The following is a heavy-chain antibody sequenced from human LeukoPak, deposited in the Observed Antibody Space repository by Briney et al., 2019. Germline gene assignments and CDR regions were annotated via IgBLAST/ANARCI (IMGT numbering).Heavy chain of an antibody. Sequence: GGSLRLSCAAPGFTFSDYYMGWIRQAPGKGLEWVSYITNNGRTTYHADSVKGRFTISRDNAKNSLYLQMNSLRVEDTAMYYCARAWNDGFDIWGQGTMVTVSP. J-gene: IGHJ3*02. CDR1: GFTFSDYY. D-gene: IGHD1-1*01. CDR3: ARAWNDGFDI. CDR2: ITNNGRTT. V-gene: IGHV3-11*04.